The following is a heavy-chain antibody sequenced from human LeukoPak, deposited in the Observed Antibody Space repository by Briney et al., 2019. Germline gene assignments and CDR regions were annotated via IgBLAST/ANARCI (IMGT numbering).Heavy chain of an antibody. V-gene: IGHV4-59*08. CDR2: IYYSGST. CDR3: ARLQGGAFDI. CDR1: GGSISSYY. D-gene: IGHD2-15*01. Sequence: SETLSLTCTVSGGSISSYYWSWIRQPPGKGLEWIGYIYYSGSTNYNPSLKSRVTISVDTSKNQFSLKLSSVTAADTAVYYCARLQGGAFDIWGQGTMVTVSS. J-gene: IGHJ3*02.